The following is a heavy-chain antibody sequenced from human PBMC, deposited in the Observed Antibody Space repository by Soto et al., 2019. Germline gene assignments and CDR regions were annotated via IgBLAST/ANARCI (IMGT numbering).Heavy chain of an antibody. J-gene: IGHJ3*02. CDR1: GGSISSGDYY. D-gene: IGHD1-26*01. CDR3: ASDHSGMRGGAFDI. CDR2: IYYSGST. Sequence: VRLEESGPGLVKPSQTLSLTCTVSGGSISSGDYYWSWIRQPPGKGLEGIGYIYYSGSTYYNPSLKSRVTISVDTSKNQFALKLSSVTAADTAVYYCASDHSGMRGGAFDIWGQGTMVTVSS. V-gene: IGHV4-30-4*01.